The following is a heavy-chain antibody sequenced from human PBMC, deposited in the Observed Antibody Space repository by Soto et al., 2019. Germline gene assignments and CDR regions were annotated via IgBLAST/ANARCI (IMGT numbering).Heavy chain of an antibody. CDR3: ARVGGDYYDSSGYYYEPYWYFDL. V-gene: IGHV4-59*01. CDR1: GGAISSDY. Sequence: SETLSLTCTVSGGAISSDYWSWIRQPPGKGLEWIGYIYYSGSTNYNHSLKSRVTISVDTSKNQFSLKLSSVTAADTAVYYCARVGGDYYDSSGYYYEPYWYFDLCGRGTLVTVSS. CDR2: IYYSGST. D-gene: IGHD3-22*01. J-gene: IGHJ2*01.